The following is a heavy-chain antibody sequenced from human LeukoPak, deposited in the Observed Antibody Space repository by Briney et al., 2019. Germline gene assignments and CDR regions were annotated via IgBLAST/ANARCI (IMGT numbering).Heavy chain of an antibody. CDR1: GFTFSSFN. CDR2: IDTTSTYI. CDR3: ARSRRDSAWYIDDY. Sequence: GGSPRLSCAASGFTFSSFNMNWVRQAPGKGLEWVASIDTTSTYIFYADSVRGRFTISRDHARSSLSLQMHSLTADDTAVYYCARSRRDSAWYIDDYWGQGTLVTVSS. J-gene: IGHJ4*02. V-gene: IGHV3-21*01. D-gene: IGHD6-13*01.